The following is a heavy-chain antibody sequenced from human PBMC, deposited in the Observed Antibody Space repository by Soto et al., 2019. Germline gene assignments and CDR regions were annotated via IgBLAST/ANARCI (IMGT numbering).Heavy chain of an antibody. D-gene: IGHD3-10*01. CDR1: GFSLSTSGVG. CDR2: IYWDDDK. CDR3: AHTLWFGEFPDFDY. J-gene: IGHJ4*02. V-gene: IGHV2-5*02. Sequence: QITLQESGPTLVKPTQTLTLTCTFSGFSLSTSGVGVGWIRQPPGKALEWLALIYWDDDKRYSPSLKSRLTITKDTSKNQVVLTMTNMDPVDTATYYCAHTLWFGEFPDFDYWGQGTLVTVSS.